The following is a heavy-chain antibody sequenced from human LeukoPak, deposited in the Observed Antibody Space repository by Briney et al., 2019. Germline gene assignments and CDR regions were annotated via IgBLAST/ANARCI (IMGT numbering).Heavy chain of an antibody. J-gene: IGHJ6*03. CDR1: GGSISSYY. Sequence: SETLSLTCTVSGGSISSYYWSWIRQPAGKGLEWIGRIYSSGSTNYNPSLKSRVTISVDTSKNQFSLKLSSVIAADTAVYYCARTTMVRGTYYMDVWGKGTTVTISS. CDR2: IYSSGST. D-gene: IGHD3-10*01. V-gene: IGHV4-4*07. CDR3: ARTTMVRGTYYMDV.